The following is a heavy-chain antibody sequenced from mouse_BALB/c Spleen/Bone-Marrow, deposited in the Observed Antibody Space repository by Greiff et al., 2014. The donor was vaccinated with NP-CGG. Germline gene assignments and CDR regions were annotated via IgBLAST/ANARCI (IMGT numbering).Heavy chain of an antibody. CDR1: GYTFTSYY. CDR2: INPSNGGT. D-gene: IGHD1-1*01. J-gene: IGHJ1*01. V-gene: IGHV1S81*02. Sequence: VQLQQSGAEPVKPGASVKLSCKASGYTFTSYYMYWVKQRPGQGLEWIGEINPSNGGTNFNEKFKSKATLTVDKSSNTAYVQLSSLTSEDSAVYHCTRSNYGYWFFDVRGAGTTVTVSS. CDR3: TRSNYGYWFFDV.